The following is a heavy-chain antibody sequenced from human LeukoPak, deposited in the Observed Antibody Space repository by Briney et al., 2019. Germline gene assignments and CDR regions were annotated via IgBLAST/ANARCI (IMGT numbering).Heavy chain of an antibody. CDR3: ATLPYYYDSSGSYYFDY. J-gene: IGHJ4*02. V-gene: IGHV3-23*01. D-gene: IGHD3-22*01. CDR1: GFTFSSYA. Sequence: GGSLRLSCAASGFTFSSYAMSWVRQAPGKGLEWVSASSGSGGSTYYADSVKGRFTISRDNSKNTLYLQMNSLRVEDTAVYYCATLPYYYDSSGSYYFDYWGQGTLVTVSS. CDR2: SSGSGGST.